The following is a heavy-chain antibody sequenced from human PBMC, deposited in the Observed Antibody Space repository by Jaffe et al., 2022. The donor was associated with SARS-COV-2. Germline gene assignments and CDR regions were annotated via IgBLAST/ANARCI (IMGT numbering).Heavy chain of an antibody. CDR3: ARDRGGSGWTGNDAFDI. CDR1: GFTFSSYS. V-gene: IGHV3-48*01. CDR2: ISSSGSTI. J-gene: IGHJ3*02. Sequence: EVQLVDSGGGLVQPGGSLRLSCAASGFTFSSYSMNWVRQAPGKGLEWVSYISSSGSTIYYADSVKGRFTISRDNAKNSLYLQMNSLRAEDTAVYYCARDRGGSGWTGNDAFDIWGQGTMVTVSS. D-gene: IGHD6-19*01.